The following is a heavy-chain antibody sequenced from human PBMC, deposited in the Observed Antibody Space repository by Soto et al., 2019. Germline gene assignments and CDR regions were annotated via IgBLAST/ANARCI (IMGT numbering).Heavy chain of an antibody. CDR1: GGDFDMYW. Sequence: PGESLKISCQVLGGDFDMYWIAWVRQTPGRGLEWIGFIYPGDSETKYSPSFQGRVTMSVDKSTRTAYLQWSGLKASDTATYYCARHRRAIVATTDPLDIWGQGTKVTVSS. CDR2: IYPGDSET. J-gene: IGHJ3*02. D-gene: IGHD1-26*01. CDR3: ARHRRAIVATTDPLDI. V-gene: IGHV5-51*01.